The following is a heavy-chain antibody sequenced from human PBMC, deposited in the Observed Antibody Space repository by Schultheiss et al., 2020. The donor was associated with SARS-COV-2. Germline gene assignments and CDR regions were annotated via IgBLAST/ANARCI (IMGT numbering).Heavy chain of an antibody. CDR2: IDWDDDK. J-gene: IGHJ6*03. V-gene: IGHV2-70*01. CDR3: ARSQRDYGDYRYYYYYYMDV. D-gene: IGHD4-17*01. Sequence: SGPTLVKPTQTLTLTCTFSGFSLSTSGMCVSWIRQPPGKALEWLALIDWDDDKYYSTSLKTRLTISKDTSKNQVVLTMTNMDPVDTATYYCARSQRDYGDYRYYYYYYMDVWGKGTTVTVSS. CDR1: GFSLSTSGMC.